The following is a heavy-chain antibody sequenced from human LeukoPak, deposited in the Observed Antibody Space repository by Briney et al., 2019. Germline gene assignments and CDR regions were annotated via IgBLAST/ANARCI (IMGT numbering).Heavy chain of an antibody. J-gene: IGHJ4*02. CDR2: ISGSGGST. D-gene: IGHD3-16*01. CDR3: ARDGYDHLFDY. Sequence: GGSLRLSCAASGFTFSIYAMSWVRQAPGKGLEWVSVISGSGGSTYYADSVKGRFTISRDNSKNTLYLQMNSLRAEDTAVYYCARDGYDHLFDYWGQGTLVTVSS. V-gene: IGHV3-23*01. CDR1: GFTFSIYA.